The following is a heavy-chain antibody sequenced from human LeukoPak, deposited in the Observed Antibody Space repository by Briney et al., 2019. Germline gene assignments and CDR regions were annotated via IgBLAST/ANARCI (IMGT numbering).Heavy chain of an antibody. V-gene: IGHV3-7*01. D-gene: IGHD2-15*01. J-gene: IGHJ4*02. CDR2: IKQDGSEK. CDR3: ARARGFVVVVAATYYFDY. CDR1: GFTFSSYW. Sequence: PGGSLRLSCAASGFTFSSYWMSWVRQAPGKGPEWVANIKQDGSEKYYVDSVKGRFTISRDNAKNSLYLQMNSLRAEDTAVYYCARARGFVVVVAATYYFDYWGQGTPVTVSS.